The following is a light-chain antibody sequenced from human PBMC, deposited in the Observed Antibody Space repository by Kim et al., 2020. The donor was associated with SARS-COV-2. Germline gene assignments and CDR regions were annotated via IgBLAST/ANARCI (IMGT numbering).Light chain of an antibody. CDR1: TGAVTSGHF. CDR2: DTS. CDR3: LLYYSGARV. Sequence: QAVVTQEPSLTVSPRGTVTLTCGSSTGAVTSGHFPYWFQQKPGQAPRTLISDTSNKYSWTPARFSGSLLGGKAALTLSGAQPEDEAEYYCLLYYSGARVFGGGTQLTVL. V-gene: IGLV7-46*01. J-gene: IGLJ3*02.